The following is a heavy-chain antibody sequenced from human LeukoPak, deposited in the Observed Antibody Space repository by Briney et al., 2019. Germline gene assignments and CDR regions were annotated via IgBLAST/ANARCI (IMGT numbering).Heavy chain of an antibody. D-gene: IGHD4-17*01. CDR3: ASFMSTVTIPDY. V-gene: IGHV3-21*01. J-gene: IGHJ4*02. Sequence: GGSLRLSCAASGFTFRSYSMNWVRQAPGKRLEWLSSITSSGSHMYYADSVKGRFTISRDNAKSSLYLQMNSLSAEDTAVYYCASFMSTVTIPDYWGQGTLVTVSS. CDR1: GFTFRSYS. CDR2: ITSSGSHM.